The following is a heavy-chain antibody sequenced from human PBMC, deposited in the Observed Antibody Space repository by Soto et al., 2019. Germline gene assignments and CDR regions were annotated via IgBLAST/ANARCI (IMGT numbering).Heavy chain of an antibody. CDR2: ISYDGSDK. CDR3: AKRDYSGGEYHFDY. J-gene: IGHJ4*02. Sequence: QVQLVESGGGVVQPGRSLRLSCAASGFTFSSYGMHWVRQAPGKGLEWVSIISYDGSDKYYADSVKGRFTISRDNSKNTLDLQMNSLRTEDTAVYYCAKRDYSGGEYHFDYWGQGTLVSVSS. CDR1: GFTFSSYG. V-gene: IGHV3-30*18. D-gene: IGHD4-4*01.